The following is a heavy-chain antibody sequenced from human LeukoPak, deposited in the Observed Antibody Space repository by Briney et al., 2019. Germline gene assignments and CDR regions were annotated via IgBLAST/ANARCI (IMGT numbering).Heavy chain of an antibody. V-gene: IGHV3-30*18. CDR2: VSSDGSID. Sequence: GGSLRLSCAASGFTFSNYGMHWVRQAPGKGLEWVAVVSSDGSIDYYADSLRGRFTVSRDNSKNTLYLQMNSLRAEDTAVYYCAELGITMIGGVWGKGTTVTISS. J-gene: IGHJ6*04. CDR3: AELGITMIGGV. CDR1: GFTFSNYG. D-gene: IGHD3-10*02.